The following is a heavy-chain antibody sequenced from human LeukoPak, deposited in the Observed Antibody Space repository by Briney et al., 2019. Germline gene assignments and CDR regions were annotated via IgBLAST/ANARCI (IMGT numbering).Heavy chain of an antibody. Sequence: RASETLSLTCAVYGGSFSGYYWSWIRQPPGKGLGWIGEINHSGSTNYNPSLKSRVTISINTSKNQFSLKLSSVTAADTAVYYCARRNGQDIVATFRRRYYFDYWGQGTLVTVSS. CDR3: ARRNGQDIVATFRRRYYFDY. CDR1: GGSFSGYY. J-gene: IGHJ4*02. V-gene: IGHV4-34*01. D-gene: IGHD5-12*01. CDR2: INHSGST.